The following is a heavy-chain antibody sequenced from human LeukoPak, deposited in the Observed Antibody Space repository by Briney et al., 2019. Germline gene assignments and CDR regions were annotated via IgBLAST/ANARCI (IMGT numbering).Heavy chain of an antibody. CDR2: IYHSWST. V-gene: IGHV4-38-2*01. CDR1: GYSISSGYY. D-gene: IGHD4-17*01. Sequence: SETLSLTCAVSGYSISSGYYWGWIRQPPGKGLEWIGGIYHSWSTYYNPSLKSRVTIFVDTSKNQFSLKLSSVTAADTAVYYCARNTGRYGDYLLDYWGQGTLVTVSS. CDR3: ARNTGRYGDYLLDY. J-gene: IGHJ4*02.